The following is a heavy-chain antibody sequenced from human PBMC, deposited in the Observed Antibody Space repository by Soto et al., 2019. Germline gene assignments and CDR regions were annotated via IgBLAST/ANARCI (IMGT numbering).Heavy chain of an antibody. V-gene: IGHV4-34*01. CDR1: GGSFSGYY. Sequence: QVQLQQWGAGLLKPSETLSLTCAVYGGSFSGYYWSWIRQPPGKGLEWIGEINHSGGTNYNLSLKSRVTISVDTSKNQFSLKLSSVTAADTAVYYCASKDIVVVPAATYNWFDPWGQGTLVTVSS. J-gene: IGHJ5*02. CDR2: INHSGGT. D-gene: IGHD2-2*01. CDR3: ASKDIVVVPAATYNWFDP.